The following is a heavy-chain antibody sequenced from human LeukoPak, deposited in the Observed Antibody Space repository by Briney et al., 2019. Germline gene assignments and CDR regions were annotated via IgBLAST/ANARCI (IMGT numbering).Heavy chain of an antibody. CDR1: GGSISSGSYC. V-gene: IGHV4-61*02. Sequence: PSETLSLTRTVSGGSISSGSYCWSWIRQPAGKGLEWIGRIYTSGSTNYNPSLKSRVTISVDTSKNQFSLKLSSVTAADTAVYYCAREVPRQKYYYGSGTAPGWGQGTLVTVSS. D-gene: IGHD3-10*01. CDR3: AREVPRQKYYYGSGTAPG. CDR2: IYTSGST. J-gene: IGHJ4*02.